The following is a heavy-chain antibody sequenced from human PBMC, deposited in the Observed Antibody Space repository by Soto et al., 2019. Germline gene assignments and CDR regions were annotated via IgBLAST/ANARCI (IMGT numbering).Heavy chain of an antibody. CDR2: INPNSGGT. CDR1: GYTFTGYY. J-gene: IGHJ4*02. Sequence: GASVKVSCKASGYTFTGYYMHWVRQAPGQGLEWMGWINPNSGGTNYAQKFQGWVTMTRDTSISTAYMELSRLRSDDTAVYYCARAWGYCISTSCLGYWGQGTLVTVSS. V-gene: IGHV1-2*04. CDR3: ARAWGYCISTSCLGY. D-gene: IGHD2-2*01.